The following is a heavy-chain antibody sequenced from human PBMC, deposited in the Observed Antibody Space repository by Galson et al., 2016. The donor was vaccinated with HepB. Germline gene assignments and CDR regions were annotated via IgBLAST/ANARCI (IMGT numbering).Heavy chain of an antibody. J-gene: IGHJ4*02. CDR1: GFTFSSYS. D-gene: IGHD3-10*01. CDR3: ARGYASGNFYQ. V-gene: IGHV3-48*04. CDR2: ISSGAI. Sequence: SLRLSCAASGFTFSSYSMNWVRQAPGKGLEWVSYISSGAIYYSDSVKGRFTISRDNAKNSLYLQMNSLRAEDTAVYYCARGYASGNFYQWGQGTLITVSS.